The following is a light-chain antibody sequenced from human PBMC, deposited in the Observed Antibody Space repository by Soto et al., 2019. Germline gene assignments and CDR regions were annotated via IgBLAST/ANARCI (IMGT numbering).Light chain of an antibody. J-gene: IGLJ1*01. Sequence: QSALTQPASVSGSPGQSITISCAGTMRDVGAYNLVSWYQQHPGRAPQLIIYEVSKRPSGVPDRLSGFKYGNTASLTVSGLQAEDEADYYCSSYAGNSRYVFGTGTQLTVL. CDR3: SSYAGNSRYV. CDR2: EVS. CDR1: MRDVGAYNL. V-gene: IGLV2-8*01.